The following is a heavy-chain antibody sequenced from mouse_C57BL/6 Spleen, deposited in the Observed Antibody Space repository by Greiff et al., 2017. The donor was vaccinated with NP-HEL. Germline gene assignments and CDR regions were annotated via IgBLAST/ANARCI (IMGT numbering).Heavy chain of an antibody. Sequence: EVKLMESGGGLVKPGGSLKLSCAASGFTFSDYGMHWVRQAPEKGLEWVAYISSGSSTIYYADTVKGRFTISRDNAKNTLFLQMTSLRSEDTAMYYCARGYDGYYAWFAYWGQGTLVTVSA. CDR3: ARGYDGYYAWFAY. V-gene: IGHV5-17*01. J-gene: IGHJ3*01. CDR2: ISSGSSTI. D-gene: IGHD2-3*01. CDR1: GFTFSDYG.